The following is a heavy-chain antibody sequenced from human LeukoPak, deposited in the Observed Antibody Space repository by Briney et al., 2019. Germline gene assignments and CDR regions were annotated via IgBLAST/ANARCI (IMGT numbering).Heavy chain of an antibody. CDR2: IKEDGSEK. Sequence: GGSLRLSCAGSGFSFSYQGMTWVRQAPGKGLEWVANIKEDGSEKYYVDSVKGRFTISRDNAKNSLYLQMNSLRAEDTAVYYCAKYLQYSSRDAFDIWGQGTMVTVSS. V-gene: IGHV3-7*03. CDR3: AKYLQYSSRDAFDI. J-gene: IGHJ3*02. CDR1: GFSFSYQG. D-gene: IGHD6-13*01.